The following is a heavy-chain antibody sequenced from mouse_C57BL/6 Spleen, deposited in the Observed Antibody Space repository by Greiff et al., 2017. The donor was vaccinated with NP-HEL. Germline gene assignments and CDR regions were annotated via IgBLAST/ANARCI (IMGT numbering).Heavy chain of an antibody. CDR1: GFTFSDYG. CDR3: ARTTVVAPAWFAY. V-gene: IGHV5-17*01. CDR2: ISSGSSTI. D-gene: IGHD1-1*01. J-gene: IGHJ3*01. Sequence: EVKLVESGGGLVKPGGSLKLSCAASGFTFSDYGMHWVRQAPEKGLEWVAYISSGSSTIYYADPVKGRFTISRDNAKNTLFLQMTSLRSEDTAMYYCARTTVVAPAWFAYWGQGTLVTVSA.